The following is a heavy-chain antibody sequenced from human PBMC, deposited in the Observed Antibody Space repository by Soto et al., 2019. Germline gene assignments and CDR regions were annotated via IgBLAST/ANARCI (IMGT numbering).Heavy chain of an antibody. D-gene: IGHD6-19*01. J-gene: IGHJ5*02. Sequence: ASVKVSCKASGYTFTGYYMHWVRQAPGQGLEWMGWINPNSGGTNYAQKFQGRVTMTRDTSISTAHMELSRLRSDDTAVYYCARAPGSSGWYGEVWFDPWGQGTLVTVSS. V-gene: IGHV1-2*02. CDR3: ARAPGSSGWYGEVWFDP. CDR1: GYTFTGYY. CDR2: INPNSGGT.